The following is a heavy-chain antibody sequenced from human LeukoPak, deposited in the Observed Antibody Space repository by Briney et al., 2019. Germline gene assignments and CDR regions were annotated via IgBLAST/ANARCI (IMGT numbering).Heavy chain of an antibody. D-gene: IGHD2-21*02. CDR2: LYTRGST. Sequence: PSETLSLTCTVSGASISDYYWSWIRQSAGKGLEWIGHLYTRGSTNYNPSLKSRVTMSVDTPKNQFSLRLNSLTAADTAIYYCARDNCGGDCFHDYWGQGTLVTVSS. V-gene: IGHV4-4*07. CDR3: ARDNCGGDCFHDY. CDR1: GASISDYY. J-gene: IGHJ4*02.